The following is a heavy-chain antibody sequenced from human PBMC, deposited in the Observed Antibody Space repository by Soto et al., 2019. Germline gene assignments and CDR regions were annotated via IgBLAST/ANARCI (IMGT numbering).Heavy chain of an antibody. Sequence: PSETLSLTCAVYGGSFSGYYWSWIRQPPGKGLEWIWEINHSGSTNYNPSLKSRVTISVDTSKNQFSLKLSSVTAADTAVYDCARGKIWFGRYWFDPWGQGTLVTVSS. CDR1: GGSFSGYY. J-gene: IGHJ5*02. D-gene: IGHD3-10*01. CDR2: INHSGST. CDR3: ARGKIWFGRYWFDP. V-gene: IGHV4-34*01.